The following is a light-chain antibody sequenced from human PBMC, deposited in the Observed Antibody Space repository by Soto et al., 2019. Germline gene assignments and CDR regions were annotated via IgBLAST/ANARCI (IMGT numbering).Light chain of an antibody. CDR2: WAS. CDR3: QQYYSTAPGT. J-gene: IGKJ2*02. Sequence: DIVMTQSPDSLAVSLGERATINCKSSQSILYTSDNKNYLAWYQQKPGQSPTLLIYWASTRESGVPDRFSGGGSGTDFTLTINSLQPEDVAVYYCQQYYSTAPGTFGQGTKVEIK. V-gene: IGKV4-1*01. CDR1: QSILYTSDNKNY.